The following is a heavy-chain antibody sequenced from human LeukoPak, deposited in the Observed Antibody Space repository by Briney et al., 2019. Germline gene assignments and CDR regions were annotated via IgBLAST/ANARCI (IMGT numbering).Heavy chain of an antibody. CDR1: GDSISSSSYY. CDR3: ARHTRGNNWFDP. CDR2: INYSGGT. Sequence: SETLSLTCTVSGDSISSSSYYCDWIRQPPGKGLEWIRDINYSGGTYYNPSLKSRVTMSVDTSKNQFSLKLTSVTAADTAVYYCARHTRGNNWFDPWGQGTLVTVSS. D-gene: IGHD1-1*01. J-gene: IGHJ5*02. V-gene: IGHV4-39*01.